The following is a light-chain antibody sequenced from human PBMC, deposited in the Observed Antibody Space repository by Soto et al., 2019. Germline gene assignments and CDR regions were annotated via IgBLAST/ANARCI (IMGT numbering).Light chain of an antibody. CDR1: QTITTS. J-gene: IGKJ1*01. CDR2: KAS. CDR3: QQYDSYSLRT. Sequence: DIQMTQSPSTLSASVGDRVTITCRASQTITTSLGWYKQKPGKAPKLLIYKASSLESGVPSRFSGSGSGTEFTLTISSLQPDDFATYYCQQYDSYSLRTFGQGTRVEI. V-gene: IGKV1-5*03.